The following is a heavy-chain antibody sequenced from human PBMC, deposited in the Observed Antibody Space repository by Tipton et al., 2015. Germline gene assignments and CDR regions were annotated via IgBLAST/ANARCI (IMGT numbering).Heavy chain of an antibody. Sequence: TLSLTCAVTGGSINRYYWSWIRQPPGKGLEWIGYVYSSGSTNYSPSLKSRVTMSVDTSKKQFSLKLDSVTAADTAVYYCARARGRHGGLFDSWGQGILVTVSS. J-gene: IGHJ4*02. CDR3: ARARGRHGGLFDS. D-gene: IGHD4-23*01. CDR2: VYSSGST. CDR1: GGSINRYY. V-gene: IGHV4-59*12.